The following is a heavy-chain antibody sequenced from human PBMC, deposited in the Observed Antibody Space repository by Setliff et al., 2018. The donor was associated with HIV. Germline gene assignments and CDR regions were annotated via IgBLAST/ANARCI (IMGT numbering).Heavy chain of an antibody. V-gene: IGHV1-18*01. CDR2: ISPQNGKT. D-gene: IGHD1-26*01. CDR3: ARESPRNGGSFHFDY. Sequence: ASVKVSCKTSGYDFRRYGIAWVRQVPGHGLEWMGWISPQNGKTKYAQRFQGRVTMSVDTSKNQFSLKLSSVTAADTAVYYCARESPRNGGSFHFDYWGQGTLVTVSS. J-gene: IGHJ4*02. CDR1: GYDFRRYG.